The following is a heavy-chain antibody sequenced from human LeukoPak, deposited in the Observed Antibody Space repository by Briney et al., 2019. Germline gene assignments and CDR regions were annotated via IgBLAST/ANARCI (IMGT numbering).Heavy chain of an antibody. CDR3: ARGVDIVATITGIFDY. V-gene: IGHV3-30*03. J-gene: IGHJ4*02. CDR1: GFTFRSYS. Sequence: GGSLRLSCAASGFTFRSYSMNWVRQAPGKGLEWVAVISYDGSNKYYADSVKGRFTISRDNSKNTLYLQMNSLRAEDTAVYYCARGVDIVATITGIFDYWGQGTLVTVSS. CDR2: ISYDGSNK. D-gene: IGHD5-12*01.